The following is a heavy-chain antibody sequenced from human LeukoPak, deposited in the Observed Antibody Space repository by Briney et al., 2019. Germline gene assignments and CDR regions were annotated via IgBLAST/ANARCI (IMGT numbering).Heavy chain of an antibody. CDR1: GFTFSSYS. CDR3: AKGGGWYRGYFDY. D-gene: IGHD6-19*01. V-gene: IGHV3-21*01. CDR2: ISSSSSYI. Sequence: GGSLRLSCAASGFTFSSYSMNWVRQAPGKGLEWVSSISSSSSYIYYADSVKGRFTISRENAKNSLYLQMNSLRAEDTAVYYCAKGGGWYRGYFDYWGQGTLVTVSS. J-gene: IGHJ4*02.